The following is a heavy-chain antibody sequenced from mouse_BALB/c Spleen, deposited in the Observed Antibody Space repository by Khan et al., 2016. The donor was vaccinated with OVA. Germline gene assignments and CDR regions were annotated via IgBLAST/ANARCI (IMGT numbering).Heavy chain of an antibody. J-gene: IGHJ4*01. Sequence: DLVKPGASVKLSCRASGYTFTSYWINWIKQRPGQGLEWIGRTAPGSGSTSYNEMFKGQATLTVDTSYSTAFIQLSSLSSEDSAVCFCARSNNYGSSLYAMDYWGQGTSVTVSS. CDR3: ARSNNYGSSLYAMDY. CDR2: TAPGSGST. V-gene: IGHV1S41*01. D-gene: IGHD1-1*01. CDR1: GYTFTSYW.